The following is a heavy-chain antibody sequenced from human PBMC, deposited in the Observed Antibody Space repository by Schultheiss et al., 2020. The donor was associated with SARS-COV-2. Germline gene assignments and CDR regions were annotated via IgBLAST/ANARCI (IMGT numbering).Heavy chain of an antibody. D-gene: IGHD2-15*01. J-gene: IGHJ4*02. CDR3: ARALGYCSGGSCY. CDR1: GGSFSGYY. Sequence: GGSLRLSCAVYGGSFSGYYWSWIRQPPGKGLEWVGFIRSKAYGGTTEYAASVKGRFTISRDDSKSIAYLQMNSLKTEDTAVYYCARALGYCSGGSCYWGQGTLVTVSS. V-gene: IGHV3-49*03. CDR2: IRSKAYGGTT.